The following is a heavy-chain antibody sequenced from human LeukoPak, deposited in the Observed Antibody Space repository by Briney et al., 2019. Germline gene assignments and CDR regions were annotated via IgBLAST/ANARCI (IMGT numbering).Heavy chain of an antibody. CDR2: IHPGDSET. J-gene: IGHJ4*02. CDR3: AKHPLTGYDQRAYPTHTYFDQ. Sequence: HGESLTISCENSGKSFTSYWITWVRQMPGKGLEWMGTIHPGDSETTYSPSFEGRVTISVDRYVNTAYLQWTSLRASDTAMYCCAKHPLTGYDQRAYPTHTYFDQWGQGTLVTVSS. D-gene: IGHD5-12*01. V-gene: IGHV5-51*01. CDR1: GKSFTSYW.